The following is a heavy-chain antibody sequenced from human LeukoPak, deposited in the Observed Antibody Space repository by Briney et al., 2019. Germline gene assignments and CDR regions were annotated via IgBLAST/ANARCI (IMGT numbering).Heavy chain of an antibody. CDR1: GFTFSNYA. CDR3: ARAGELRYMDV. J-gene: IGHJ6*03. D-gene: IGHD3-16*01. Sequence: GGSLRLSCAASGFTFSNYAMSWARQAPGKGLEWVSTIKHIGPTTYYADSVKGRFTISRDNAKNSLFLQMSSLRADDTAIYYCARAGELRYMDVWGKGTAVTVSS. V-gene: IGHV3-11*04. CDR2: IKHIGPTT.